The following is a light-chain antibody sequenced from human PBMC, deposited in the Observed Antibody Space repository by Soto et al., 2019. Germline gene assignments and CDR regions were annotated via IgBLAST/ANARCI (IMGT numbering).Light chain of an antibody. CDR1: SSNIGAGYD. Sequence: QSVLTQPPSVSGAPGQRVTISCTGTSSNIGAGYDVHWYQQLPGKAPKLLIYGNSNRPSGVPDRFSGSKSGTSASLAITGLRAEEEADYYCQSYDSSRSGWVFGGGTKLTVL. V-gene: IGLV1-40*01. CDR3: QSYDSSRSGWV. CDR2: GNS. J-gene: IGLJ3*02.